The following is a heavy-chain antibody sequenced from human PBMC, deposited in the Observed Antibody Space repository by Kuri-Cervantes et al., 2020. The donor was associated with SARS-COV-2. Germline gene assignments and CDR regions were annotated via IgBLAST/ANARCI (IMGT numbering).Heavy chain of an antibody. CDR3: AIGDSSSPHDAFDI. Sequence: GGSLRLSCAASGFTFSDYYMSWIRQAPGKGLEWVSYISSSGSTIYYAGSVKGRFTISRDNAKNSLYLQMNSLRAEDTAVYYCAIGDSSSPHDAFDIWGQGTMVTVSS. V-gene: IGHV3-11*04. D-gene: IGHD6-6*01. CDR2: ISSSGSTI. CDR1: GFTFSDYY. J-gene: IGHJ3*02.